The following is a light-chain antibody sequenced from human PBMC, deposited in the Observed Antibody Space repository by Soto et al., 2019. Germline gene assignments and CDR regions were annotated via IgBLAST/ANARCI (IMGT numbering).Light chain of an antibody. CDR3: QQYVISPCT. CDR1: QSVSSSY. CDR2: GAS. Sequence: EIVLTQSPGTLSLSPGERATLSCRASQSVSSSYLAWYQQKPGQAPRLLIYGASRKATGIPDRFSGSGSGTDFTLTISRLEPEDFAVYYCQQYVISPCTFGQGTKLEIK. V-gene: IGKV3-20*01. J-gene: IGKJ2*02.